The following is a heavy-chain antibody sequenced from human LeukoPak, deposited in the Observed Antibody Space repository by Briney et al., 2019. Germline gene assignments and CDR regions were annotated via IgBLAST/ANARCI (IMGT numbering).Heavy chain of an antibody. V-gene: IGHV4-39*07. Sequence: SETLSLTCTVSGGSISSSSYYWGWIRQPPGKGLEWIGSIYYSGSTYYNPSLKSRVTISVDTSKNQFSLKLSSVTAADTAVYYCARVTYYYDSSGSWFDPWGQGTLVTVSS. CDR3: ARVTYYYDSSGSWFDP. CDR1: GGSISSSSYY. J-gene: IGHJ5*02. CDR2: IYYSGST. D-gene: IGHD3-22*01.